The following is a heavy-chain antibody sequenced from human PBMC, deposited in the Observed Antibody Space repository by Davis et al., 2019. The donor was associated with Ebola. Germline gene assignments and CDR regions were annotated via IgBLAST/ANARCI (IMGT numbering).Heavy chain of an antibody. Sequence: GESLKISCAASGFTFSSYWMSWVRQAPGKGLEWVANIKQDGSEKYYADSVKGRFTISRDNSKNTLYLQMNSLRAEDTAVYYCSRGQLVPEIPYGMDVWGQGTTVTVSS. CDR3: SRGQLVPEIPYGMDV. V-gene: IGHV3-7*04. CDR2: IKQDGSEK. D-gene: IGHD6-6*01. J-gene: IGHJ6*02. CDR1: GFTFSSYW.